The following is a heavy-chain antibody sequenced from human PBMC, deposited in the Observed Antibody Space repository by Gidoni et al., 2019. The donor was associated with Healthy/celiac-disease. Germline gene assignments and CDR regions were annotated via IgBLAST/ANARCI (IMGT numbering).Heavy chain of an antibody. J-gene: IGHJ3*02. CDR1: GGSISSYY. CDR2: IYYSGST. V-gene: IGHV4-59*08. CDR3: ARLTGSGSYYRKYDAFDI. D-gene: IGHD3-10*01. Sequence: QVQLQESGPGLVKPSETLSLTCTVSGGSISSYYWSWLRQPPGKGLEWIGYIYYSGSTNYNPSLKSRVTISVDTSKNQFSLKLSSVTAADTAVYYCARLTGSGSYYRKYDAFDIWGQGTMVTVSS.